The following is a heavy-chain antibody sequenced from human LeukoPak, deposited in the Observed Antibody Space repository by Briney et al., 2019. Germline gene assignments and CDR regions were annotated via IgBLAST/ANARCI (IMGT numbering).Heavy chain of an antibody. CDR1: GGTFSSYA. CDR3: ASRSGYFDWFPTLDYYGMDV. J-gene: IGHJ6*02. D-gene: IGHD3-9*01. CDR2: IIPILDIA. V-gene: IGHV1-69*04. Sequence: SVKVSCKASGGTFSSYAISWVRQAPGQGLEWMGRIIPILDIANYAQKFQGRDTLTADKSTSTAYMELSSLRSEDTAVYYCASRSGYFDWFPTLDYYGMDVWGQGTTVTVSS.